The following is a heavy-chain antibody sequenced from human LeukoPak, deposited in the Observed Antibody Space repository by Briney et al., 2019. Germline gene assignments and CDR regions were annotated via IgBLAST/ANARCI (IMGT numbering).Heavy chain of an antibody. J-gene: IGHJ5*02. Sequence: GGSLRLSCAASGFTFSSYAMTWVRQAPGKGLEWVSAISGSGGSTYYADSVKGRFIISRDNSKNTLYLQMSSLRAEDTAVYYCAKDLITMVRGVTWFDPWGQGTLVTVSS. CDR3: AKDLITMVRGVTWFDP. V-gene: IGHV3-23*01. D-gene: IGHD3-10*01. CDR1: GFTFSSYA. CDR2: ISGSGGST.